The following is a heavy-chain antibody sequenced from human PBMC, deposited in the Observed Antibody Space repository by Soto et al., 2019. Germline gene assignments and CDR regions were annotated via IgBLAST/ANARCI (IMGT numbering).Heavy chain of an antibody. J-gene: IGHJ4*02. V-gene: IGHV3-30*18. CDR3: AKDLVAARPGSLDY. CDR2: ISYDGSNK. CDR1: GFTFSSYG. Sequence: GGSLRLSCAASGFTFSSYGMHWVRQAPGKGLEWVAVISYDGSNKYYADSVKGRFTISRDNSKNTLYLQMNSLRAEDTAVYYCAKDLVAARPGSLDYWGQGTLVTVSS. D-gene: IGHD6-6*01.